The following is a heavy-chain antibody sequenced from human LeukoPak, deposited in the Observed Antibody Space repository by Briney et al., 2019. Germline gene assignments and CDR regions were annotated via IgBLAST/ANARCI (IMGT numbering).Heavy chain of an antibody. CDR1: GYTLTELS. Sequence: ASVKVSCKVSGYTLTELSMHWVRQAPGKGLEWMGGFDPEDGETIYAQKFQGRVTITADESTSTAYMELSSLRSEDTAVYYCAGRTLYDSSGYSKKYYFDYWGQGTLVTVSS. V-gene: IGHV1-24*01. CDR2: FDPEDGET. D-gene: IGHD3-22*01. CDR3: AGRTLYDSSGYSKKYYFDY. J-gene: IGHJ4*02.